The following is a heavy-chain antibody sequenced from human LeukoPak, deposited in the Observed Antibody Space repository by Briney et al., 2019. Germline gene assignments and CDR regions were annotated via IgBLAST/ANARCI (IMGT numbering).Heavy chain of an antibody. CDR1: GYSFTSYW. D-gene: IGHD3-22*01. Sequence: RHGESLKISCKGSGYSFTSYWIGWVRQMPGKGLEWMGIIYPGDSDTRYGPSFQGQVTISADKSISTAYLQWSSLKASDTAMYYCARHASYYDSSGYPSCDYWGQGTLVTVSS. CDR3: ARHASYYDSSGYPSCDY. J-gene: IGHJ4*02. CDR2: IYPGDSDT. V-gene: IGHV5-51*01.